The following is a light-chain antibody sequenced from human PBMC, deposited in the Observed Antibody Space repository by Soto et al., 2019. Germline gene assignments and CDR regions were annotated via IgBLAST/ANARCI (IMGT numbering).Light chain of an antibody. CDR3: AAWDDSLNGYYV. CDR2: SNN. Sequence: QSVLTQPPSASGTPGQRVTISCSGSSSNIGSNYVYWYQQLPGTAPKPLIYSNNQRPSGVPDRFSGSKSGTSASLAISGLRSEDEADYYCAAWDDSLNGYYVFGTGTKVTVL. J-gene: IGLJ1*01. CDR1: SSNIGSNY. V-gene: IGLV1-47*02.